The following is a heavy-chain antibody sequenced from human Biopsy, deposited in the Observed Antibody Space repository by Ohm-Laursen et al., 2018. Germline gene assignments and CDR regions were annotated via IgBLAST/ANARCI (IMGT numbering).Heavy chain of an antibody. CDR3: ARALPPHLQSGYL. CDR2: IYYSGST. V-gene: IGHV4-59*01. Sequence: SQTLSLTCSASGGSISSDYWSWIRQTPGKGLKWIGYIYYSGSTNYNPSLKSRVTISVDTSKNQFSLRLNSVTAADTAVYYCARALPPHLQSGYLWGQGTLVTVSS. J-gene: IGHJ5*02. CDR1: GGSISSDY. D-gene: IGHD5-24*01.